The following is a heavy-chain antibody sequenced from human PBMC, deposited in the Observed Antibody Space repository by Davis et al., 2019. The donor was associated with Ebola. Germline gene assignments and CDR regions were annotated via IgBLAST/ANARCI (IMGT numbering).Heavy chain of an antibody. CDR1: GFTFNNYG. D-gene: IGHD1-26*01. J-gene: IGHJ5*02. V-gene: IGHV3-33*01. CDR3: ASLEHGKGGS. CDR2: IWYDGSNE. Sequence: PGGSLRLSCAASGFTFNNYGMHWVRQAPGKGLEWVAVIWYDGSNEHYIDSVKGRFTISRDNSKDTLYLHMNSLTVEDTAVYFCASLEHGKGGSWGQGTLVTVSS.